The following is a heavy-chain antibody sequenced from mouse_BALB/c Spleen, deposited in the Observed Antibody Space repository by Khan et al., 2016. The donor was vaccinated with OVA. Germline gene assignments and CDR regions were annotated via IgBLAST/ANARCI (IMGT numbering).Heavy chain of an antibody. J-gene: IGHJ4*01. CDR2: IWGGGST. D-gene: IGHD1-1*02. V-gene: IGHV2-6-5*01. CDR3: AKGLWSYYFALDY. CDR1: GFSLSDYG. Sequence: QVQLKESGPGLVAPSQSLSITCTVSGFSLSDYGVSWIRQPPGKGLKWLGVIWGGGSTYYNSALKSRLSISKDNSKSQVFLKMNSLQTDDTAMYYCAKGLWSYYFALDYWGQGTSVTVSS.